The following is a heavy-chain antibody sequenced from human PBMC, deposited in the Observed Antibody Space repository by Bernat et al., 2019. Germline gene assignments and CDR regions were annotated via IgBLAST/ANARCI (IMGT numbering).Heavy chain of an antibody. V-gene: IGHV4-34*01. Sequence: QVQLQQWGAGLLKPSETLSLTCAVYGGSFSGYYWSWIRQPPGKGLEWIGEINHSGSTNYNPSLKSRVTISVDTSKNQFSLKLSSVTAADTAVYYCARQTTVTTGLISYWGQGTLVTVSS. CDR3: ARQTTVTTGLISY. J-gene: IGHJ4*02. CDR1: GGSFSGYY. CDR2: INHSGST. D-gene: IGHD4-17*01.